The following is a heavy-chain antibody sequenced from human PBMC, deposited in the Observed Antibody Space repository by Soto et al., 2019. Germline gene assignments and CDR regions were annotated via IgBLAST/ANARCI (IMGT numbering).Heavy chain of an antibody. V-gene: IGHV3-74*01. D-gene: IGHD3-22*01. CDR1: GFTLSSYR. J-gene: IGHJ4*02. Sequence: EVQLVESGGGLVQPGGSLRLACAASGFTLSSYRMHWVRQAPWKGPVWVSRINSDVSSTSYADSVKGRCTISRDNAKNTLYLQLNSLRAEDTAVYYCTRDYFDNDSENYWGKGNLITVSS. CDR2: INSDVSST. CDR3: TRDYFDNDSENY.